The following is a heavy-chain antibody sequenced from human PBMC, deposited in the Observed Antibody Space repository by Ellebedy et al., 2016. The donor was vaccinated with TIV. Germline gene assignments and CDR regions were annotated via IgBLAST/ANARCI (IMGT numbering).Heavy chain of an antibody. CDR3: ARSVEGHFDY. CDR1: GGFTFSNAW. CDR2: TRNKANSYTT. J-gene: IGHJ4*02. Sequence: GESLKISCAASGGFTFSNAWMNWVRQAPGKGLEWVGRTRNKANSYTTEYAASVKGRFTISRDNAQNSMYLQMSSLTTEDTAVYYCARSVEGHFDYWGQGTLVTVSS. D-gene: IGHD6-19*01. V-gene: IGHV3-72*01.